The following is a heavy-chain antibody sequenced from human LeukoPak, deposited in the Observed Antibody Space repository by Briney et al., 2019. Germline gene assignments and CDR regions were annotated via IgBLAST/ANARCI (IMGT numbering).Heavy chain of an antibody. CDR2: IYYSGST. Sequence: SETLSLTCTVSGGSISSYYWSWIRQPPGKGLEWIGYIYYSGSTNYNPSLKSRVTISVDTSKNQFSLKLSSVTAADTAVYYCASYYSGSYENAFDIWGQGTMVTVSS. V-gene: IGHV4-59*01. J-gene: IGHJ3*02. CDR1: GGSISSYY. CDR3: ASYYSGSYENAFDI. D-gene: IGHD1-26*01.